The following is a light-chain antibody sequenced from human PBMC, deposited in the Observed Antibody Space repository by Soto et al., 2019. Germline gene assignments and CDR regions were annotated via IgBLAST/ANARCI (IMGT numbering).Light chain of an antibody. J-gene: IGKJ3*01. V-gene: IGKV1-9*01. Sequence: DIPLTQSPSFLSASVGDRITITCRANQDIRNFLAWYQQTPGKAPNLLIYAASTLQSGVPLRFSGSGSGTEFTLTISSLQPEDFATYFCQQVNSYPFTFGPGTKVDVK. CDR1: QDIRNF. CDR2: AAS. CDR3: QQVNSYPFT.